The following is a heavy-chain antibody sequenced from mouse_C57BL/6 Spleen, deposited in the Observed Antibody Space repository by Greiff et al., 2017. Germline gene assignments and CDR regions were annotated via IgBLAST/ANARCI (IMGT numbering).Heavy chain of an antibody. Sequence: EVKVVESGGGLVQPGGSLSLSCAASGFTFTDYYMSWVRQPPGKALEWLGFIRNKANGYTTEYSASVKGRFTISRDNSQSILYLQMNALRAEDSATYYGARYDYGYSYAMDYWGQGTSVTVSS. CDR3: ARYDYGYSYAMDY. J-gene: IGHJ4*01. V-gene: IGHV7-3*01. CDR1: GFTFTDYY. CDR2: IRNKANGYTT. D-gene: IGHD2-2*01.